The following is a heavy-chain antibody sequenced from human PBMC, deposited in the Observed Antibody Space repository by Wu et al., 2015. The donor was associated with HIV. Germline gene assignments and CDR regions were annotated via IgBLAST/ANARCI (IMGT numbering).Heavy chain of an antibody. J-gene: IGHJ4*02. D-gene: IGHD3-10*01. V-gene: IGHV1-2*02. CDR2: INPNSGGT. CDR1: GYILTGSY. CDR3: ARDLGDYYNSGTPGYY. Sequence: QVQLVQSGAEVKKPGASVKVSCKTSGYILTGSYIHWMRQAPGQGLEWMGWINPNSGGTNYAQNFQGRITMTWDTSIRTAYMDLSRLTSDDTAVYFCARDLGDYYNSGTPGYYWGQGTLVTVSS.